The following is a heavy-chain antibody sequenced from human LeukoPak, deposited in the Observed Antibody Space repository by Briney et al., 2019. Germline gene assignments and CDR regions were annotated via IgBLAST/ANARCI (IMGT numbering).Heavy chain of an antibody. Sequence: ASVKVSCKASGYTFTDYYMHWVRQAPGQGLEWMGWINPNSGGTNYAQKFQGRVTMTRDTSISTAYMELSRLTSDDTAIYYCARDWFVDSGDDPFPFDYWGQGTLVSVSS. CDR3: ARDWFVDSGDDPFPFDY. CDR1: GYTFTDYY. J-gene: IGHJ4*02. CDR2: INPNSGGT. V-gene: IGHV1-2*02. D-gene: IGHD5-12*01.